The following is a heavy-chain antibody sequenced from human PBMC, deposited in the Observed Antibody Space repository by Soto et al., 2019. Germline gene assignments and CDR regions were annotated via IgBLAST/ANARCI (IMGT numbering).Heavy chain of an antibody. CDR2: ISAYNGNT. D-gene: IGHD3-3*01. J-gene: IGHJ6*03. Sequence: GASVKVSCKASGYTFTSYGISWVRQAPGQGLEWMGWISAYNGNTNYAQKLQSRVTMTTDTSTSTAYMELRSLRSDDTAVYCCARGGRITIFGDLLGDYYMDVWGKGTTVTVSS. CDR3: ARGGRITIFGDLLGDYYMDV. CDR1: GYTFTSYG. V-gene: IGHV1-18*01.